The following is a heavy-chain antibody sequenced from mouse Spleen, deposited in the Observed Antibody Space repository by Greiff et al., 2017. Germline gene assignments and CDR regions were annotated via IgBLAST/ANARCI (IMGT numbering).Heavy chain of an antibody. D-gene: IGHD2-3*01. CDR1: GYTFTSYW. J-gene: IGHJ1*01. V-gene: IGHV1-55*01. Sequence: VQLQQPGAELVKPGASVKMSCKASGYTFTSYWITWVKQRPGQGLEWIGDIYPGSGSTNYNEKFKSKATLTVDTSSSNAYMQLSSLTSEDSSVYYCARYDCYSRYWYFDVWGAGTTVTVSS. CDR3: ARYDCYSRYWYFDV. CDR2: IYPGSGST.